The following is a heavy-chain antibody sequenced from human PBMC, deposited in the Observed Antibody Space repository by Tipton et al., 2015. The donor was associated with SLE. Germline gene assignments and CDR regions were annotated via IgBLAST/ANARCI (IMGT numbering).Heavy chain of an antibody. CDR2: IYSGGSST. CDR3: AKPRWKLGLDYFDY. D-gene: IGHD1-26*01. V-gene: IGHV3-23*03. Sequence: SLRLSCAASGFTFSSSAMSWVRQAPGKGLEWVSVIYSGGSSTYYADSVKGRFTISRDNSKNTLYLQMNSLRAEDTAVYYCAKPRWKLGLDYFDYWGQGTLVTVSS. CDR1: GFTFSSSA. J-gene: IGHJ4*02.